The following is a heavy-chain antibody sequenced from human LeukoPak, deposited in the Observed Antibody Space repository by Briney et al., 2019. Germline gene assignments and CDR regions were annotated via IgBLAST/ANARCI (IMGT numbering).Heavy chain of an antibody. J-gene: IGHJ3*02. D-gene: IGHD4-23*01. Sequence: GGSLRLSCAASGFTFSSYGMHWVRQAPGKGLEWVAVMSYDGSNKYYADSVKGRFTISRDNSKNTLYLQMNSLRAEDTAVYYCARSYGGNFRDAFDIWGQGTMVTVSS. V-gene: IGHV3-30*03. CDR2: MSYDGSNK. CDR3: ARSYGGNFRDAFDI. CDR1: GFTFSSYG.